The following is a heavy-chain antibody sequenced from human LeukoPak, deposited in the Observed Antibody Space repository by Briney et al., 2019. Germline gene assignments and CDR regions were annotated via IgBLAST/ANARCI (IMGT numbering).Heavy chain of an antibody. J-gene: IGHJ4*02. Sequence: GGSLRLSCAASGFTFSSYWMSWVRQAPGKGLEWVANINQGGNVKYYVDSGKVRFTISRDNAKNSLYLQMNSLRADDTAVYYCARAKFGDFDYWGQGALVTVSS. V-gene: IGHV3-7*05. D-gene: IGHD3-16*01. CDR1: GFTFSSYW. CDR3: ARAKFGDFDY. CDR2: INQGGNVK.